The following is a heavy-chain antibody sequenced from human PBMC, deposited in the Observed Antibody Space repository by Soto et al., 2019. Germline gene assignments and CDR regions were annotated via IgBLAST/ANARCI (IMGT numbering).Heavy chain of an antibody. CDR1: GGSISSYY. D-gene: IGHD5-12*01. J-gene: IGHJ4*02. Sequence: SETLSLTCTVSGGSISSYYWSWIRQPPGKGLEWIGYIYYSGSTNYNPSLKSRVTISVDTSKNQFSLKLSSVTAADTAVYYCASAINEYSGLDLDYWGQGTLVTVSS. CDR2: IYYSGST. V-gene: IGHV4-59*01. CDR3: ASAINEYSGLDLDY.